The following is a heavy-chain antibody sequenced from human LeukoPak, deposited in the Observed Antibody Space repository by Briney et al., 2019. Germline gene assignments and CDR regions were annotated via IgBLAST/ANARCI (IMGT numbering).Heavy chain of an antibody. Sequence: GGSLRLSCAASGFTFSSYALSWVRQPRGKGREGVSTLSGSGGSTYYADSVKGRFTTSRHNSKNTLYLQMNSLRAEDTAVYYCAKMGGYCSGSSCYSSDYWGQGTLVTVSS. CDR3: AKMGGYCSGSSCYSSDY. D-gene: IGHD2-15*01. CDR2: LSGSGGST. V-gene: IGHV3-23*01. CDR1: GFTFSSYA. J-gene: IGHJ4*02.